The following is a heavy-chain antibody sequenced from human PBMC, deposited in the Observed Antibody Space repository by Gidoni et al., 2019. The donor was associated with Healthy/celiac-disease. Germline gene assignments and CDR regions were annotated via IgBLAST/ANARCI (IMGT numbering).Heavy chain of an antibody. CDR3: AKEGPAEQWLPNDEYGMDV. J-gene: IGHJ6*02. D-gene: IGHD6-19*01. CDR1: GFTFSSYG. Sequence: QVQLVESGGGVVQPGRSLRLSCAPSGFTFSSYGMHWVSQAPGKGLEWVAFIRYYGSNKYYADSVKGRFTISRDNSKNTLYLQMNSLRAEDTAVYYCAKEGPAEQWLPNDEYGMDVWGQGTTVTVSS. V-gene: IGHV3-30*02. CDR2: IRYYGSNK.